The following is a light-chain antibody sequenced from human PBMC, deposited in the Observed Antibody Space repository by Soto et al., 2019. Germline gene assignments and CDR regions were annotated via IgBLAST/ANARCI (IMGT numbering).Light chain of an antibody. J-gene: IGKJ1*01. V-gene: IGKV3-15*01. CDR2: GAS. CDR1: QSVSSN. Sequence: EIVMTQSPATLSVSPGERATLSCRASQSVSSNLARYQQKPGQAPRLLIYGASTRATGIPARFSGGGSGTEFTLTISSLQSEDFAVYYCQQYNNWPPLTFGQGTKVEIK. CDR3: QQYNNWPPLT.